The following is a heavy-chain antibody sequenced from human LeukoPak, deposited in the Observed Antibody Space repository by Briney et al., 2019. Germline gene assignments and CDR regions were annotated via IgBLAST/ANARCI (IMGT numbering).Heavy chain of an antibody. D-gene: IGHD3-22*01. CDR1: GGSFSGYY. CDR2: INHSGST. V-gene: IGHV4-34*01. J-gene: IGHJ4*02. CDR3: ARGGPTRGDTMIVVVITPFDY. Sequence: SETLSLTCAVYGGSFSGYYWSWIRQPPGKGLEWIGEINHSGSTNYNPSLKSRVTISVDTSKNQFSLKLSSVTAADTAVYYCARGGPTRGDTMIVVVITPFDYWGQGTLVTVSS.